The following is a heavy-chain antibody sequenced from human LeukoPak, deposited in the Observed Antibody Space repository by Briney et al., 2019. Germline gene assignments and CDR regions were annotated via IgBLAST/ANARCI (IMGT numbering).Heavy chain of an antibody. CDR3: ARDLSGSYYPDAFDI. CDR2: INPSGGST. Sequence: ASVKVSYKASGYTFTSYYMHWVRQAPGQGLEWMGIINPSGGSTSYAQKFQGRVTMTRDTSTSTVYMELSSLRSEDTAVYHCARDLSGSYYPDAFDIWGQGTMVTVSS. D-gene: IGHD1-26*01. CDR1: GYTFTSYY. V-gene: IGHV1-46*01. J-gene: IGHJ3*02.